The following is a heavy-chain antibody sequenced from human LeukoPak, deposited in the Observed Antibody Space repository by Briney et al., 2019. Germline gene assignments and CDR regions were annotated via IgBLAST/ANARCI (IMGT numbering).Heavy chain of an antibody. J-gene: IGHJ4*02. V-gene: IGHV1-69*05. CDR2: IIPFYNVS. Sequence: ASVKVSCKASGGTFTDFPISWVREVPGQGLEWMGGIIPFYNVSTYALKFQGRLTISTDESSTTAHMELRGLRSEDTAVYYCAGVREGTSRDFDFWGQGTLVTVSS. D-gene: IGHD1-7*01. CDR3: AGVREGTSRDFDF. CDR1: GGTFTDFP.